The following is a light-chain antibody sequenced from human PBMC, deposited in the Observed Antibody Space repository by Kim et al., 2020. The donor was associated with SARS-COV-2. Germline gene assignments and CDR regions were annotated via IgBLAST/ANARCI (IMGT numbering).Light chain of an antibody. CDR1: QSINNI. J-gene: IGKJ1*01. Sequence: LSLTPGERATLSCRASQSINNILAWYQQKPGQAPRLLIYDASNRATGIPARFSGTGSGTDFTLTISILEPEDFAVYYCHQRVNWTFGQGTKVDIK. V-gene: IGKV3-11*01. CDR2: DAS. CDR3: HQRVNWT.